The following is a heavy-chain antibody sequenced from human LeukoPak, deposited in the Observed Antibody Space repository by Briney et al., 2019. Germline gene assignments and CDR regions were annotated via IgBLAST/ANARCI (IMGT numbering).Heavy chain of an antibody. CDR3: VRGSYFFDY. D-gene: IGHD3-10*01. Sequence: PGGSLRLSCAASGFSFSTSWMHWVRQAPGKGLVWVSRINSDGSSTTYADSVKGRFTISRDNAKNTLYLQMSSLRAEDTAVYYCVRGSYFFDYWGQGTLVTVSS. V-gene: IGHV3-74*01. J-gene: IGHJ4*02. CDR1: GFSFSTSW. CDR2: INSDGSST.